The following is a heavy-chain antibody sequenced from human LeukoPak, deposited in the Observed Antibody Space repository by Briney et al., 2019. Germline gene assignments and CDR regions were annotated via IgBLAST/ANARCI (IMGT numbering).Heavy chain of an antibody. D-gene: IGHD3/OR15-3a*01. CDR2: ISGSGGST. CDR3: AKHFCTGLDCSLFDS. J-gene: IGHJ4*02. Sequence: GSLRLSCAASGFTFSSYAMSWVRQAPGKGLEWVSAISGSGGSTYYADSVKGRFTISRDNSKNTLYLQLNSLRPEDTALYYCAKHFCTGLDCSLFDSWGQGTLVTVSS. V-gene: IGHV3-23*01. CDR1: GFTFSSYA.